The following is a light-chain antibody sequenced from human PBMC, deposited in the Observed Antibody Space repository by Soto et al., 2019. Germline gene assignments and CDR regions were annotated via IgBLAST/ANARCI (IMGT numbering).Light chain of an antibody. V-gene: IGLV2-8*01. CDR2: EVS. CDR1: SSDVGGYNY. J-gene: IGLJ2*01. CDR3: SSYAGSNGVV. Sequence: QSALTQPPSASGSPGQSVTISCTGTSSDVGGYNYVSWYQHHPGKAPKVMIYEVSKRPSGVPDRFSGSKSGNTASLTVSGLRAEDEADYYCSSYAGSNGVVFGGGTKLTVL.